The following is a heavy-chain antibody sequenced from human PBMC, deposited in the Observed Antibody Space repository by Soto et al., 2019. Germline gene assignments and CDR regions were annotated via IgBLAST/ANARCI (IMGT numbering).Heavy chain of an antibody. CDR3: AMEYCSSTSCYRAC. CDR1: GGTFSSYT. V-gene: IGHV1-69*02. CDR2: IIPILGIA. D-gene: IGHD2-2*02. Sequence: QVQLVQSGAEVKKPGSSVKVSCKASGGTFSSYTISWVRQAPGQGLEWMGRIIPILGIANYAQKFQGRVTIPPDKPPSRAYIELSSLRSEDTVVHDCAMEYCSSTSCYRACWGQGTLVTVSS. J-gene: IGHJ4*02.